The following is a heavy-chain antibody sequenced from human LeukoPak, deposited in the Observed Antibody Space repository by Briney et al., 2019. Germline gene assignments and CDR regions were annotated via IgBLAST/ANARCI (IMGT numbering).Heavy chain of an antibody. CDR1: GFTFSSYW. CDR3: AKDINYSYYYGGDV. CDR2: INSDGSST. V-gene: IGHV3-74*01. D-gene: IGHD1-14*01. J-gene: IGHJ6*02. Sequence: GGSLRLSCAASGFTFSSYWMHWVRQAPGKGLVWVSRINSDGSSTSYADSVKGRFTISRDNAKNSLYLQMNSLRAEDTALYYCAKDINYSYYYGGDVWGQGTTVTVSS.